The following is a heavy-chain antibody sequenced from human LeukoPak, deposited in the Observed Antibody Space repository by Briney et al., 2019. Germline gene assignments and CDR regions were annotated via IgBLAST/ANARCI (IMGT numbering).Heavy chain of an antibody. Sequence: SDTLSLTCTVSGGSISSHYWSWVRQPPGKGLEWIGYIYYSGSTNYNPSLKSRVTISVDTSKNQFSLKLSSVTAADTAVYYCARERSSSPHFAYWGQGTLLTVSS. CDR1: GGSISSHY. CDR3: ARERSSSPHFAY. CDR2: IYYSGST. D-gene: IGHD6-6*01. V-gene: IGHV4-59*11. J-gene: IGHJ4*02.